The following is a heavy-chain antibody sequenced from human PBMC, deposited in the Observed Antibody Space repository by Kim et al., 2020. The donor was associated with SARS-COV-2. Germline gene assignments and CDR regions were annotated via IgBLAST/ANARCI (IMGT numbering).Heavy chain of an antibody. J-gene: IGHJ3*02. Sequence: SQTLSLTCTVSGGSISSYYWSWIRQPPGKGLEWIGYIYYSGSTNYNPSLKSRVTISVDTSKNQFSLKLSSVTAADTAVYYCASATLRWHGVWYAFDIWGQGTMVTVSS. V-gene: IGHV4-59*01. D-gene: IGHD4-17*01. CDR3: ASATLRWHGVWYAFDI. CDR1: GGSISSYY. CDR2: IYYSGST.